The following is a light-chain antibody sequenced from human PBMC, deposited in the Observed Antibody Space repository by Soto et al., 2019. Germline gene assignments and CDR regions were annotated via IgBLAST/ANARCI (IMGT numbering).Light chain of an antibody. Sequence: EILFTPSPNTLSLSPGEGVPLSCRASQSVTVNSLAWYQQKPGQAPRLLIYAASTRAAAVPDRFTGSGSGTDFALTTSRLEPEDFGVYYCQQYGDSPLTSGPGTKVDIK. J-gene: IGKJ3*01. CDR2: AAS. CDR3: QQYGDSPLT. V-gene: IGKV3-20*01. CDR1: QSVTVNS.